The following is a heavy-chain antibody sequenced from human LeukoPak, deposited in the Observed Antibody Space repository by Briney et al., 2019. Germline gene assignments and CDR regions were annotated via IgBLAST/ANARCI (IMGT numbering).Heavy chain of an antibody. J-gene: IGHJ4*02. CDR3: AKDRYCSSTRCYGGFDY. V-gene: IGHV3-23*01. D-gene: IGHD2-2*01. CDR2: ISGSGGST. Sequence: GGSLRLSCAASGFTFSSYAMSWVRQASGKGLEWVSAISGSGGSTYYADSVKGRFTISRDNSKNTLYLQMNSLRAEDTAVYYCAKDRYCSSTRCYGGFDYWAREPRSPSPQ. CDR1: GFTFSSYA.